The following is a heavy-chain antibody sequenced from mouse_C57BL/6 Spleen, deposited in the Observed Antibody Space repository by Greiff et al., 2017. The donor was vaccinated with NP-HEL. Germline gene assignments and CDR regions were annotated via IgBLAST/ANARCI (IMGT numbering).Heavy chain of an antibody. CDR2: INPGSGGT. CDR1: GYAFTNYL. CDR3: ARSYEGLRPTFAY. V-gene: IGHV1-54*01. Sequence: QVHVKQSGAELVRPGTSVKVSCKASGYAFTNYLIEWVKQRPGQGLEWIGVINPGSGGTNYNVKFKGKATLTADKSSSTAYMQLSSLTSEDSAVYFCARSYEGLRPTFAYWGQGTLVTVSA. D-gene: IGHD2-4*01. J-gene: IGHJ3*01.